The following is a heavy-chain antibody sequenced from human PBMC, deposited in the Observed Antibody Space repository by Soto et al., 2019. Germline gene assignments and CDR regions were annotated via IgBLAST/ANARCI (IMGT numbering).Heavy chain of an antibody. Sequence: SVKVSCKASGGTFSSYAISWVRQAPGQGLEWMGGIIPIFGTANYAQKFQGRVTMTADESTSTAYMELGSLRSEYTAVYYCVYYYSCSCYLFDYWGQGTMVTVYS. CDR3: VYYYSCSCYLFDY. CDR2: IIPIFGTA. J-gene: IGHJ4*02. V-gene: IGHV1-69*13. CDR1: GGTFSSYA. D-gene: IGHD3-3*01.